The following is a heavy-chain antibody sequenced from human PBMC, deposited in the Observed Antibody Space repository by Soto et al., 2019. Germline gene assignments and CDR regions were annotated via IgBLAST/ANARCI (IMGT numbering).Heavy chain of an antibody. V-gene: IGHV3-21*01. D-gene: IGHD4-4*01. CDR2: ISGSGNYT. J-gene: IGHJ4*02. Sequence: LRLSCAASGFTFSSYSMNWVRQAPGKGLEWVSSISGSGNYTHYADFLRGRFTISRDNAKTSLYLQMNSLRAEDTAVYYCAREGINNYNEYYFDSWGQGTVVTSPQ. CDR3: AREGINNYNEYYFDS. CDR1: GFTFSSYS.